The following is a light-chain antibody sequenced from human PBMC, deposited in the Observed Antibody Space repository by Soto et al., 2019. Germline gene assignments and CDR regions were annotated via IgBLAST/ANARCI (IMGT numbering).Light chain of an antibody. CDR1: SSNIGKNF. J-gene: IGLJ1*01. Sequence: QSVLTQPPSLSAAPGQTVTISCSGSSSNIGKNFVSWYQQLPGTAPQLLIYENNKRPSGIPDRFSGSKSGTSATLGITGLQTGDEADYYCGTWDSSLSAGGIFGTGTKVTVL. CDR3: GTWDSSLSAGGI. CDR2: ENN. V-gene: IGLV1-51*02.